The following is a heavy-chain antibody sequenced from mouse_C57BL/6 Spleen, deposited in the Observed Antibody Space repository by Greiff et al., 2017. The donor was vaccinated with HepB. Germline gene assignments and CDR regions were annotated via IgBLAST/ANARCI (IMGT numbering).Heavy chain of an antibody. CDR1: GYTFTSYW. CDR3: AGNYGVYFDY. Sequence: QVQLQQPGAELVKPGASVKLSCKASGYTFTSYWMQWVKQRPGQGLEWIGEIDPSDSYTNYNEKFKSKATLTVDKSSSTAYMQLSSLTSEDSAVYYCAGNYGVYFDYWGQGTTLTVSS. CDR2: IDPSDSYT. V-gene: IGHV1-50*01. D-gene: IGHD2-1*01. J-gene: IGHJ2*01.